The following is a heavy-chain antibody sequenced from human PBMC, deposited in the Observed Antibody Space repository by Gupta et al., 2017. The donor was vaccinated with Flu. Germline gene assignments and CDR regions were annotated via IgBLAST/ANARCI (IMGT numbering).Heavy chain of an antibody. CDR1: GYIFNNYD. J-gene: IGHJ4*02. Sequence: QVELVQSGAEVKKPGASVRVSCKTSGYIFNNYDINWVRQAPGQGLEWLGWMNPSGSTGYAQKFQGRVTVTRDSSINTAYMDLSNLGPEDTAIYYCARAAGGNSYYHFDYWGQGALVTVPS. D-gene: IGHD3-10*01. V-gene: IGHV1-8*01. CDR2: MNPSGST. CDR3: ARAAGGNSYYHFDY.